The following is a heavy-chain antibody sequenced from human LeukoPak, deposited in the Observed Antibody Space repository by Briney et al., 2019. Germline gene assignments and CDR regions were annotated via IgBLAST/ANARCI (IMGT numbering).Heavy chain of an antibody. CDR3: ATSRITMIGDYMDF. V-gene: IGHV3-66*01. CDR2: IYSGGST. CDR1: GFTVSSNY. D-gene: IGHD3-22*01. J-gene: IGHJ6*03. Sequence: GGSLRLSCAASGFTVSSNYMSWVRQAPGRGLEWVSVIYSGGSTYYADSVKGRFTISRDNSKNTLYLQVDSLRSEDTAVYFCATSRITMIGDYMDFWGRGTAVTVSS.